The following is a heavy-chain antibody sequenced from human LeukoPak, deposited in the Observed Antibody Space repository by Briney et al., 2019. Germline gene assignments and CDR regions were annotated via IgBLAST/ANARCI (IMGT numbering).Heavy chain of an antibody. J-gene: IGHJ4*02. V-gene: IGHV3-30*02. Sequence: GGSLRLSCAASGFSFSGYGMLWVRQAPGEGLQWVAFIRYHGINKYYADSVKGRFTISRDNSKNTLFLDMNSLSVEDTGVYYCLKVHKIWDSGDHDYFDSWGQGTLVTVSS. CDR3: LKVHKIWDSGDHDYFDS. CDR1: GFSFSGYG. D-gene: IGHD2-21*01. CDR2: IRYHGINK.